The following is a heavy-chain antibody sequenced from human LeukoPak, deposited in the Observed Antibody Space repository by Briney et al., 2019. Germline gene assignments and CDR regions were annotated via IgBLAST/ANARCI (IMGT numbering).Heavy chain of an antibody. CDR2: INPNSGGT. J-gene: IGHJ4*02. V-gene: IGHV1-2*02. CDR1: GYTFTGYY. Sequence: ASVKVSCKASGYTFTGYYMHWVRQAPGQGLEWMGWINPNSGGTNYAQKFQGRVTMTRDTSISTAYMELSRLRSDDTAVYYCARAVVVAANLDYWGQGTLVTVSS. D-gene: IGHD2-15*01. CDR3: ARAVVVAANLDY.